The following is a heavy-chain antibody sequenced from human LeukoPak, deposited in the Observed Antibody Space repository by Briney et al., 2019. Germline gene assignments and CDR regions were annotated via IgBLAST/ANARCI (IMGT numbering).Heavy chain of an antibody. D-gene: IGHD7-27*01. Sequence: GGSLRLSCAGSGFIFNNAWMSWVRQAPGKGLEWVGRIKSKKDGETTDYAAPVKGRFIVSRDDSKDTLYLQMNSLRAEDTAVYYCAKYTGRRAFDMWGQGTMVTVSS. J-gene: IGHJ3*02. CDR1: GFIFNNAW. CDR2: IKSKKDGETT. V-gene: IGHV3-15*01. CDR3: AKYTGRRAFDM.